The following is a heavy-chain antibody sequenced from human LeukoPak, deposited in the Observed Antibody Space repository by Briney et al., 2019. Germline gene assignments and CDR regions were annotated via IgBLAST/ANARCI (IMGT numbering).Heavy chain of an antibody. CDR3: ARDARPRYTYYYYYGMDV. D-gene: IGHD1-1*01. CDR1: GGSFSGYY. V-gene: IGHV4-34*01. CDR2: INHSGST. J-gene: IGHJ6*02. Sequence: SETLSLTCAVYGGSFSGYYWSWIRQPPGKGLEWIGEINHSGSTNYNPSLKSRVTISVDTSKNQFSLKLSSVTAADTAVYYCARDARPRYTYYYYYGMDVWGQGTTVTVSS.